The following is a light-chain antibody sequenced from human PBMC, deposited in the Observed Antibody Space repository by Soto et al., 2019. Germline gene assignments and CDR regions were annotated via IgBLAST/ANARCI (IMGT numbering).Light chain of an antibody. CDR2: DAI. CDR1: QSVSSY. CDR3: QHRSNWPLT. Sequence: EIVLTQSPATLSLSPGERANLSCRDSQSVSSYLAWYQQKPGQPPRLLIYDAINRATDIPARFSGSGSGTDFTLTISSLEPEDFAVYYCQHRSNWPLTFGPGTKVDIK. V-gene: IGKV3-11*01. J-gene: IGKJ3*01.